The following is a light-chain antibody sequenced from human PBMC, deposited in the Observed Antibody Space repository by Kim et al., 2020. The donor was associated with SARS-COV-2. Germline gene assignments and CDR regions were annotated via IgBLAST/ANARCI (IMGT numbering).Light chain of an antibody. CDR3: QAWDPYIVV. Sequence: SYELTQPPSLSVSPGQTATITCSGDELGSKSVSWYHQKPGQSPVLVIYQDYRRPSGIPERFSGSNSGNTATLTISGAQTLDEADYYCQAWDPYIVVFGGGTQLTVL. CDR1: ELGSKS. V-gene: IGLV3-1*01. CDR2: QDY. J-gene: IGLJ2*01.